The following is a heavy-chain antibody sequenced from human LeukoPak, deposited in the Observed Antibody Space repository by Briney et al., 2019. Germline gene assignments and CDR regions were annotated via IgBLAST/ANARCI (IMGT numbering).Heavy chain of an antibody. CDR3: ARVGYFGSGNYNSFDI. D-gene: IGHD3-10*01. V-gene: IGHV3-11*01. CDR2: ISSSGNTI. J-gene: IGHJ3*02. CDR1: GFIFGDHY. Sequence: GGSLRLSCAASGFIFGDHYMSWVRQAPGKGLEWVSYISSSGNTIYYEDSVKGRFTISRDNARDNAKNSLYLQMNSLRAEDTAVYFCARVGYFGSGNYNSFDIWGRGTMVTVSS.